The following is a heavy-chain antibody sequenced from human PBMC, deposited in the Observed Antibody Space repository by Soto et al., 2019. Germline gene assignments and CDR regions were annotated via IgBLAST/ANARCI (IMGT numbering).Heavy chain of an antibody. D-gene: IGHD2-15*01. CDR3: VKDDRILGRRYFDL. V-gene: IGHV3-23*01. J-gene: IGHJ2*01. Sequence: EEQLLESGGGLIQPGGSLRLACAASGFTFSSYAMTWVRQAPGKGLEWVSSISFSDGGTYYADSVKGRLTISRDNSKNTLFLQMNCLRVEDSAVYYCVKDDRILGRRYFDLWGRGTLVTVPS. CDR2: ISFSDGGT. CDR1: GFTFSSYA.